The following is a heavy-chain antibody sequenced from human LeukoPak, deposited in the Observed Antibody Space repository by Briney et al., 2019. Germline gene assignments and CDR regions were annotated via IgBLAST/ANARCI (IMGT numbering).Heavy chain of an antibody. J-gene: IGHJ4*02. CDR1: GFTFSSYW. CDR2: INSDGSST. D-gene: IGHD4-23*01. V-gene: IGHV3-74*01. CDR3: VKDLLQWYKFDS. Sequence: GGSLRLSCAASGFTFSSYWMHWVRQAPGKGLVWVSRINSDGSSTSYADSVKGRFTISRDNAKNTLYLQMNSPRAEDTAVYYCVKDLLQWYKFDSWGQGTLVIVSS.